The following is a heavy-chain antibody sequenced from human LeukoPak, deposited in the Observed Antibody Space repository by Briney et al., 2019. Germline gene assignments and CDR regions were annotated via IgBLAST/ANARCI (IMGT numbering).Heavy chain of an antibody. V-gene: IGHV3-21*01. CDR1: GFTFSSYS. CDR3: ARDGSGYSSSWLYY. J-gene: IGHJ4*02. D-gene: IGHD6-13*01. Sequence: GGSLRLSCAASGFTFSSYSMNWVRQAPGKGLEWVSSISSSSSYIYYADSVKGRFTISRDNAKNSLYLQMNSLRAEDTAVYYCARDGSGYSSSWLYYWGQGTLVTVSS. CDR2: ISSSSSYI.